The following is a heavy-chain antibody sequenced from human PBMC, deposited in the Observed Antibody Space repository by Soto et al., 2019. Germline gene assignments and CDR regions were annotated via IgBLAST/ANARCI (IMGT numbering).Heavy chain of an antibody. CDR2: ISGSGDST. V-gene: IGHV3-23*01. D-gene: IGHD3-3*01. CDR1: GFTFSSYA. J-gene: IGHJ4*02. CDR3: VKLDYDFWSGYPSLFDY. Sequence: SGGSLRLSCAASGFTFSSYAMSWVRQAPGKGLEWVSSISGSGDSTYYADSVKGRFSISRDNSKHTLSLQMNSLRADDTAVYYCVKLDYDFWSGYPSLFDYWGQGTLVTVSS.